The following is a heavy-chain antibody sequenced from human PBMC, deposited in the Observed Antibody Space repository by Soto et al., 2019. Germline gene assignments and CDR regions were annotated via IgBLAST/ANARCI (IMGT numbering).Heavy chain of an antibody. CDR1: GGSISSGGYS. CDR2: IYYRGST. J-gene: IGHJ4*02. V-gene: IGHV4-30-2*01. Sequence: QLQLQESGSGLVKPSQTLSLNCAVSGGSISSGGYSWSWIRQPPGKGLEWIGYIYYRGSTYYNQSPNSRGTISLVRSNNQYSMKLRSVNAEDTAAYYCAGGPGEARNYWGQGTLVTVSS. CDR3: AGGPGEARNY. D-gene: IGHD3-10*01.